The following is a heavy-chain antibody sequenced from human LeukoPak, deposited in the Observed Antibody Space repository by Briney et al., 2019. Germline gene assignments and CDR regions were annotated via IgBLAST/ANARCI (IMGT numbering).Heavy chain of an antibody. V-gene: IGHV3-21*01. CDR3: ARDHPVTGRDY. Sequence: GGSLRLSCAASGFTFSSYSMNWVRQAPGKGLEWVSSISSSSSYIYYADSVKGRFTISSDNAKNSLYLQMNSLRAEDTAVYYCARDHPVTGRDYWGQGTLVTVSS. J-gene: IGHJ4*02. CDR2: ISSSSSYI. CDR1: GFTFSSYS.